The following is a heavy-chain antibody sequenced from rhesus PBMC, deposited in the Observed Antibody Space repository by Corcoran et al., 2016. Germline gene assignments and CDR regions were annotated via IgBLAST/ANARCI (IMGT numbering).Heavy chain of an antibody. D-gene: IGHD6-25*01. CDR2: IYGGGGST. V-gene: IGHV4-93*01. Sequence: QLQLQESGPGLVKPSETLSLTCAVSGGSISSSNWWSWIRQSPGKGLEWIGGIYGGGGSTEYNPSLKSRVTMSKDPAKNQFSLKLSSVTAADTAVYYCARAPGMAAATQYWGQGVLVTVSS. J-gene: IGHJ4*01. CDR3: ARAPGMAAATQY. CDR1: GGSISSSNW.